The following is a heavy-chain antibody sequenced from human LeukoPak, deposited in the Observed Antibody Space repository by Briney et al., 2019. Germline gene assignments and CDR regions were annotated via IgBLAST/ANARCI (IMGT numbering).Heavy chain of an antibody. CDR1: GFTFSSYW. CDR2: INQDGIEI. Sequence: GGSLRLSCAASGFTFSSYWMTWVRQAPGKGLEWVANINQDGIEIYYVDSVKGRFTISRDNAKKSLYLQMNSLKAEDTAVYYCAAGRGWSGYPYYMDVWGKGATVTVSS. D-gene: IGHD3-3*01. CDR3: AAGRGWSGYPYYMDV. V-gene: IGHV3-7*01. J-gene: IGHJ6*03.